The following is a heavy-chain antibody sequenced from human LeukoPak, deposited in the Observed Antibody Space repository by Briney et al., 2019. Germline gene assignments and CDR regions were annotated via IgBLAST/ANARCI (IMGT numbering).Heavy chain of an antibody. D-gene: IGHD2-2*01. V-gene: IGHV5-51*01. Sequence: GESLKISCKGSGYSFTSYWIGWVRQLPGKGLEWMGIIYPVDSDTRYSPSFQGQVTISADKSISTAYLQWSSLKDSDTAMYYCARQGCSSTSCYLNDAFDIWGQGTMVTVSS. J-gene: IGHJ3*02. CDR1: GYSFTSYW. CDR3: ARQGCSSTSCYLNDAFDI. CDR2: IYPVDSDT.